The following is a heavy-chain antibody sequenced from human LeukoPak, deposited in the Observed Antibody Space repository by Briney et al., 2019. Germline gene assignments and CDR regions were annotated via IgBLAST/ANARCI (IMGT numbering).Heavy chain of an antibody. V-gene: IGHV4-59*01. J-gene: IGHJ4*02. CDR3: AARSGSLDY. Sequence: SETLSLTCTVSGGSIRSYYWSWIRQPPGKGLEWIGYIYYSGSTNYNPSLKSRVTISVDTSKNQFSLKLSSVTAADTAVYYCAARSGSLDYWGQGTLVTVSS. CDR1: GGSIRSYY. CDR2: IYYSGST. D-gene: IGHD1-26*01.